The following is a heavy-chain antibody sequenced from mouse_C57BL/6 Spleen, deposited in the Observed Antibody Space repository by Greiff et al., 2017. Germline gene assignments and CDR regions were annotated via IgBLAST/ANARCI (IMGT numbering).Heavy chain of an antibody. Sequence: EVQLVESGGDLVKPGGSLKLSCAASGFTFSSYGMSWVRQTPDKRLEWVATISSGGSYTYYPDSVTGRFTISRDNAKNTLYLQMSSLKSEDTAMYYCARPYSNYDYWYFDVWGTGTTVTVSS. D-gene: IGHD2-5*01. CDR3: ARPYSNYDYWYFDV. CDR2: ISSGGSYT. J-gene: IGHJ1*03. CDR1: GFTFSSYG. V-gene: IGHV5-6*01.